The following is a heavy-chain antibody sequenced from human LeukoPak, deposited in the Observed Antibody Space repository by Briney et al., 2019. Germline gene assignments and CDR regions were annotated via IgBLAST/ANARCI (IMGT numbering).Heavy chain of an antibody. CDR3: ARDVLRYFDRPI. J-gene: IGHJ4*02. D-gene: IGHD3-9*01. V-gene: IGHV3-23*01. CDR2: VSGTGENI. CDR1: GFTFKNYA. Sequence: PGGSLRFSCVASGFTFKNYAMNWVRQAPGKGLEWVSGVSGTGENIYYGDSVKGRFTISRDNSRNTLYLQMNSLRVDDMAVYYCARDVLRYFDRPIWGQGTLVTVSS.